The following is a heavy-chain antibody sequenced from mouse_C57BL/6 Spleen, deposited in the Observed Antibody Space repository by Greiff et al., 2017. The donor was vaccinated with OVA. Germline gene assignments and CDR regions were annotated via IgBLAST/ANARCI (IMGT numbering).Heavy chain of an antibody. CDR1: GFTFSSYA. J-gene: IGHJ2*01. D-gene: IGHD3-3*01. CDR3: ARRRGDDYFDY. V-gene: IGHV5-4*03. Sequence: EVKVEESGGGLVKPGGSLKLSCAASGFTFSSYAMSWVRQTPEKRLEWVATISDGGSYTYYPDNVKGRFTISRDNAKNNLYLQMSHLKSEDTAMYYCARRRGDDYFDYWGQGTTLTVSS. CDR2: ISDGGSYT.